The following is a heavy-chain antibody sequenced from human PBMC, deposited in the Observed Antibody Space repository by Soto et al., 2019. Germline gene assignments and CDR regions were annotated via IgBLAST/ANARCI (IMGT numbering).Heavy chain of an antibody. D-gene: IGHD1-26*01. J-gene: IGHJ4*02. CDR1: GFTFSSYA. V-gene: IGHV3-30-3*01. CDR2: ISYDGSNK. Sequence: QVQLVESGGGVVQPGRSLRLSCAASGFTFSSYAMHWVRQAPGKGLEWVAVISYDGSNKYYADSVKGRFTISGDNSKNTLYLQMNSLRAEDTAVYYCARSSVGATSDYWGQGTLVTVSS. CDR3: ARSSVGATSDY.